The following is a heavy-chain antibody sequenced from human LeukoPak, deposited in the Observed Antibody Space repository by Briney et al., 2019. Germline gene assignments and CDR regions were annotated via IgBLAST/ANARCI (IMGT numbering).Heavy chain of an antibody. Sequence: GGSLRLSCAASGFTFSSYAMRWVRKARARVLEWVSSLRGDSDTFYADSVKGRFTLSRDESRNTVYLQMNNLRVEDTAVYFCAKAGWFSRPDAVLWGQGTLVTVSS. D-gene: IGHD3-10*01. V-gene: IGHV3-23*01. CDR3: AKAGWFSRPDAVL. J-gene: IGHJ1*01. CDR2: LRGDSDT. CDR1: GFTFSSYA.